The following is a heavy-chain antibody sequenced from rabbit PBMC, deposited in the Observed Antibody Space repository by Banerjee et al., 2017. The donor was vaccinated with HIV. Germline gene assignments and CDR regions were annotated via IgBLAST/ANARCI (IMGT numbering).Heavy chain of an antibody. V-gene: IGHV1S40*01. CDR2: ISTSTGKT. D-gene: IGHD2-1*01. CDR1: GFSFSSSYY. J-gene: IGHJ6*01. Sequence: QSLEESGGDLVKPGASLTLTCTASGFSFSSSYYMCWVRQAPGKGLEWIACISTSTGKTAYASWAKGRFTIFKISSTTVTLQMTSLTAADTATYFCARGDGNYDYGGTLWGPGTLVTDS. CDR3: ARGDGNYDYGGTL.